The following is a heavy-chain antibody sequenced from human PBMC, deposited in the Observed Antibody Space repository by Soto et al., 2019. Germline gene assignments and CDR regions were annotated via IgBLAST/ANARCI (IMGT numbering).Heavy chain of an antibody. J-gene: IGHJ4*02. Sequence: SETLSLTCTVSGGSITRSTYYWGWIRQPPGKGLEWIGNIYYNGNTYYNPSLQSRVTISVDTSKNQFSLKLTSATAADTAVYYCARRVTRPERFDYWGQGTLVTVSS. D-gene: IGHD4-4*01. CDR2: IYYNGNT. V-gene: IGHV4-39*01. CDR1: GGSITRSTYY. CDR3: ARRVTRPERFDY.